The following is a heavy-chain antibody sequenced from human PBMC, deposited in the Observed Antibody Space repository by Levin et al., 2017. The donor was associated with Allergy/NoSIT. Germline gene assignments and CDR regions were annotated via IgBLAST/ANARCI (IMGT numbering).Heavy chain of an antibody. Sequence: GESLKISCKGSGYSFTSYWIGWVRQMPGKALEWLGIIYPGDSDPRYSPSFQGQVTISADKSISTAYLQWSSLKASDTAMYYCARHLYGSGSAYDRGYFQHWGQGTLVTVSS. V-gene: IGHV5-51*01. CDR1: GYSFTSYW. CDR3: ARHLYGSGSAYDRGYFQH. D-gene: IGHD3-10*01. J-gene: IGHJ1*01. CDR2: IYPGDSDP.